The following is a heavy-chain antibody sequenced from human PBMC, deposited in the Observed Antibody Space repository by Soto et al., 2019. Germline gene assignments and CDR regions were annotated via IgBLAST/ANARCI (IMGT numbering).Heavy chain of an antibody. J-gene: IGHJ6*03. Sequence: DVQMVESGGGLVQPGRSLGLSCAASGFTFDDYAMHWVRQTPGKGLEWVSGISWNSGTIGYADSVKGRFTISRDNAKNSLYLQMNSLRAEDTALYYCAKGYCSSTSCYYYYMDVWGKGTTVTVSS. CDR1: GFTFDDYA. CDR2: ISWNSGTI. V-gene: IGHV3-9*01. CDR3: AKGYCSSTSCYYYYMDV. D-gene: IGHD2-2*01.